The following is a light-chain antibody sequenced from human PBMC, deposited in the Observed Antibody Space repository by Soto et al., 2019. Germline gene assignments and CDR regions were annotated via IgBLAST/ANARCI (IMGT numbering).Light chain of an antibody. CDR3: SSYAGSNNYVV. CDR2: EVS. V-gene: IGLV2-8*01. CDR1: SSNDGGYNY. J-gene: IGLJ2*01. Sequence: QSALTQPPSASGSPGQSVTISCTGTSSNDGGYNYVSWYQQHPGKAPKLMIYEVSKRPSGVPDRFSGFKSGNTASLTVSGLQAEDEADYYCSSYAGSNNYVVFGGGTKVTVL.